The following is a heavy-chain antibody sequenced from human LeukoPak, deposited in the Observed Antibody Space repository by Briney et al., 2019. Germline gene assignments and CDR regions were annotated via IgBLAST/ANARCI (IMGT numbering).Heavy chain of an antibody. J-gene: IGHJ4*02. V-gene: IGHV4-61*02. Sequence: TSSETLSLTCTVSGGSISSGSYYWSWIRQPAGKGLEWIGRIYTSGSTNYNPSLKSRVTISVDTSKNQFSLKLSSVTAADTAVYYCARVRYSSGWYGDQTFDYWGQGTLVTVSS. CDR3: ARVRYSSGWYGDQTFDY. CDR2: IYTSGST. CDR1: GGSISSGSYY. D-gene: IGHD6-19*01.